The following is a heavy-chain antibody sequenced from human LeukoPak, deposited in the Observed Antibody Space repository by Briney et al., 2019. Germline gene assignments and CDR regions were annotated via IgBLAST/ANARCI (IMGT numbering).Heavy chain of an antibody. Sequence: PGGSLRLSCEASGFTFSTYWTSWVRQPPGKGLGRSGYIHNSGSSNYNPSLKSRVTLSLDTSKNQFSLRLSSVIAADTAVYYCARERCSDGSCYFDYWGQGTLVTVSS. D-gene: IGHD2-15*01. CDR2: IHNSGSS. V-gene: IGHV4-59*01. J-gene: IGHJ4*02. CDR3: ARERCSDGSCYFDY. CDR1: GFTFSTYW.